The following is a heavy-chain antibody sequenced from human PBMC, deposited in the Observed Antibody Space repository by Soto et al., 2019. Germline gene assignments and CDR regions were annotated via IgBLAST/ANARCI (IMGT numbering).Heavy chain of an antibody. J-gene: IGHJ4*02. D-gene: IGHD6-13*01. CDR1: GFTFSSHA. V-gene: IGHV3-23*01. CDR3: AKVSSSWYAGFFDL. Sequence: EVRLLESGGGLVQPGGSLRLSCTASGFTFSSHAMTWVRQAPGKGLEWVSGLSDSGGSTYYADSVKGRFTISRDNSMNTLYLQMNTLRAEDTAVYYCAKVSSSWYAGFFDLWGQGTLVTVSS. CDR2: LSDSGGST.